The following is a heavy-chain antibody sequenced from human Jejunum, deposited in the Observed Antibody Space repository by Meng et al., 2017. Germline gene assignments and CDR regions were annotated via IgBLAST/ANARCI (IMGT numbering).Heavy chain of an antibody. J-gene: IGHJ4*02. V-gene: IGHV4-30-4*01. CDR1: GCSISGGDYY. D-gene: IGHD3-16*01. CDR2: IYYSGAT. CDR3: VREKRRTYYFDY. Sequence: QVQLQDSGPGLVKPSQTLSLTCTVSGCSISGGDYYWSWIRQPPGKGLEWIGYIYYSGATYSNPSLKSRATISIDTSKNQFSLRLTSVTAADTAVYYCVREKRRTYYFDYWGQRTLVTVSS.